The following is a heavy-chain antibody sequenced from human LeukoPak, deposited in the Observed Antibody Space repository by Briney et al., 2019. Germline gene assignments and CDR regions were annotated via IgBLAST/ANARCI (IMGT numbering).Heavy chain of an antibody. D-gene: IGHD3-3*01. CDR2: IYYSGST. J-gene: IGHJ6*02. CDR1: GGSISSSSYY. V-gene: IGHV4-39*01. CDR3: ARRLKIVKNDFWSGYSRDLYGMDV. Sequence: SETLSLTCTVSGGSISSSSYYWGWIRQPPGKGLEWIGSIYYSGSTYYNPSLKSRVTISVDTSKNQFSLKLSSVTAADTAVYYCARRLKIVKNDFWSGYSRDLYGMDVWGQGTTVTVSS.